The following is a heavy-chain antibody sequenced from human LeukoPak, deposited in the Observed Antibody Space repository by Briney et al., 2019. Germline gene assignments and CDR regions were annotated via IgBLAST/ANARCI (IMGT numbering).Heavy chain of an antibody. CDR2: ISTGSSTI. CDR1: GFTFSSYS. D-gene: IGHD2-21*01. J-gene: IGHJ4*02. CDR3: ARLPLSYCGGDCYFG. V-gene: IGHV3-48*02. Sequence: GGSLRLSCAASGFTFSSYSMNWLRQAPGKGLEWVSYISTGSSTIYCADSVKGRFTISRDNAKNSLYLQMNSLRDEDTAVYYCARLPLSYCGGDCYFGWGQGTLVTVSS.